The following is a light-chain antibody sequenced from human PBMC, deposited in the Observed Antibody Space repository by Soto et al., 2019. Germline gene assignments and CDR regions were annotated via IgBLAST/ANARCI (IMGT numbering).Light chain of an antibody. CDR1: QTISSW. Sequence: DIHMTQSPSTLSGSVGDRVTITCRASQTISSWLAWYQQKPGKAPKLLIYKASTLKSGVPSRFSGSGSGTEFTLTISSLQSEDFAIYYCQQYNNWPPKTFGQGTKVDIK. CDR3: QQYNNWPPKT. CDR2: KAS. J-gene: IGKJ1*01. V-gene: IGKV1-5*03.